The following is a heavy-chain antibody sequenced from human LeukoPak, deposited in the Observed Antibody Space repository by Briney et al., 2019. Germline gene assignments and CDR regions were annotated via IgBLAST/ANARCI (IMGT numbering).Heavy chain of an antibody. D-gene: IGHD1-26*01. CDR1: GFIFSSYW. J-gene: IGHJ4*02. CDR3: ARAIVGNDY. V-gene: IGHV3-74*01. Sequence: PGGSLRLSCAASGFIFSSYWMHWIRQAPGKGLVWLPRINSDGSSTTYADSVKGRFTISRDNAKNTLYLQMNSLRAEDTAVYYCARAIVGNDYWGPGTLVTVSS. CDR2: INSDGSST.